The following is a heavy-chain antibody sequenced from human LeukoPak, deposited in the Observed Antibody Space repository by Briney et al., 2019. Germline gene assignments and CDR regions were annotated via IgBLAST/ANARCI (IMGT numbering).Heavy chain of an antibody. CDR3: AKPHYDSSGYYYLASYFDY. CDR1: GFTFSSYA. J-gene: IGHJ4*02. CDR2: ISGSGGST. Sequence: GGSLRLSCAASGFTFSSYAMSWVRQAPGKGQEWVSAISGSGGSTYYADSVKGRFTISRDNSKNTLYLQMNSLRAEDTAVYYCAKPHYDSSGYYYLASYFDYWGQGTLVTVSS. V-gene: IGHV3-23*01. D-gene: IGHD3-22*01.